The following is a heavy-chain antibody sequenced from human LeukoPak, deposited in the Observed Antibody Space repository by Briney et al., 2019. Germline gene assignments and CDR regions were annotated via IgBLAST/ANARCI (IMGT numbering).Heavy chain of an antibody. Sequence: GESLRLSCAASGFTFSNYSLTWVRQTPGKGLEWVSSISRSSSYIYYADSVKGRFAISRDNAKNSLYLQMNSLRAEDTAVYFCANEGGGAFDFWGQGTMVTVSS. CDR3: ANEGGGAFDF. D-gene: IGHD3-16*01. CDR2: ISRSSSYI. J-gene: IGHJ3*01. V-gene: IGHV3-21*01. CDR1: GFTFSNYS.